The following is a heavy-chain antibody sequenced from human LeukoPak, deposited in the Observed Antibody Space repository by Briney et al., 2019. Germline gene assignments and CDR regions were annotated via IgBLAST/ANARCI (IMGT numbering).Heavy chain of an antibody. V-gene: IGHV3-7*01. Sequence: PGGSLRLSCAASGFTFSSYWLSWVRQAPGKGLEWVANINLDGGGKFYVDSVKGRFTISRDNAKNSLYLQMNSLRAEDTAMYYCTCDLDKSDGLWGQGTMVTVSS. CDR1: GFTFSSYW. D-gene: IGHD2-8*01. CDR3: TCDLDKSDGL. J-gene: IGHJ3*01. CDR2: INLDGGGK.